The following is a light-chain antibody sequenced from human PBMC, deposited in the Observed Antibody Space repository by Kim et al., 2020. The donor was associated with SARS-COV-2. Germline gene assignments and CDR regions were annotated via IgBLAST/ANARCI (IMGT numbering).Light chain of an antibody. V-gene: IGKV3-11*01. CDR1: QGVSTF. J-gene: IGKJ3*01. CDR3: QQRINWPFT. Sequence: EIVLTQSPATLSLSPGERATLSCRASQGVSTFLAWYQQKTGQAPRLLIHYASNRANGLPARFSGSGSGTDFTLTISSLEPGDFAVFYCQQRINWPFTFGPGTKVDIK. CDR2: YAS.